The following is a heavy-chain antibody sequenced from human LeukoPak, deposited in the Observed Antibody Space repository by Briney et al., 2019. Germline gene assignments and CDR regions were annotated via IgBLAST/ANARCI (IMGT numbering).Heavy chain of an antibody. CDR3: ARAHDYDDYVSSWLDP. V-gene: IGHV4-61*03. CDR2: IYYSGST. D-gene: IGHD4-17*01. Sequence: SETLSLTCTVSGASVSSSTSYWSWIRQPPGKGLEWIGYIYYSGSTNYNPSLESRVAISMDTSRNHFSLRLRSVTAADTAVYYCARAHDYDDYVSSWLDPWGPGTLVTVST. J-gene: IGHJ5*02. CDR1: GASVSSSTSY.